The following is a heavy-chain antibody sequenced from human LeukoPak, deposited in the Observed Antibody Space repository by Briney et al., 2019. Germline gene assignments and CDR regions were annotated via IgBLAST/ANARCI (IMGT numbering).Heavy chain of an antibody. D-gene: IGHD6-19*01. J-gene: IGHJ4*02. CDR1: GGSISSYY. CDR2: IYYSGST. Sequence: SESLSLTCTVSGGSISSYYWSWIRQPPGKGLEWIGYIYYSGSTNYNPSLKSRVTISVDTSKNQFSLKVSSVTAADTAVYYCARDSGPRFDYWGQGTLVTVSS. V-gene: IGHV4-59*01. CDR3: ARDSGPRFDY.